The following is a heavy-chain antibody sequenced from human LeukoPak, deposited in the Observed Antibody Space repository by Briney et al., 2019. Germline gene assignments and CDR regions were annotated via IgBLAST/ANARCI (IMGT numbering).Heavy chain of an antibody. CDR1: GFTFSSYA. CDR3: ARDPDSSGSFDY. D-gene: IGHD6-19*01. J-gene: IGHJ4*02. Sequence: PGGSLRLSCAASGFTFSSYAMSWVRQAPGKGLEWVSAISGSGGSTYYADSVKGRFTISRDNSKNTLYLQMNSLRAEDTAVYYCARDPDSSGSFDYWGQGTLVTVSS. CDR2: ISGSGGST. V-gene: IGHV3-23*01.